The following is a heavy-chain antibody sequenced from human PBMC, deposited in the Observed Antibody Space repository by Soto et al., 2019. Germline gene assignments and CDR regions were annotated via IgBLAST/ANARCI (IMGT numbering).Heavy chain of an antibody. D-gene: IGHD2-2*01. CDR1: GFSFRNYA. Sequence: EVQLLESGGGLVQPGGSLRLSCAASGFSFRNYAMGWVRQAPGKGLEWVSTISFSGGSTYYADSVKGRFTISRDNSRDTLYLQMNSLRAGDTAVYYCATAGEYCTGTSCPFDYWGQGTLVTVSS. CDR2: ISFSGGST. J-gene: IGHJ4*02. CDR3: ATAGEYCTGTSCPFDY. V-gene: IGHV3-23*01.